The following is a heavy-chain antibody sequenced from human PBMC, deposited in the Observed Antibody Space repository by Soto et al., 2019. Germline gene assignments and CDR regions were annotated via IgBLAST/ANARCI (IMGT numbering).Heavy chain of an antibody. V-gene: IGHV4-30-2*01. CDR2: IYHGGST. J-gene: IGHJ4*02. CDR3: ASVPDY. D-gene: IGHD6-6*01. Sequence: QLQLQESGSGLVKPSQTLSLTCAVSGGSISSGAYSWGWIRQPPGKGLEWIGYIYHGGSTYYNPSLMSRVTKSVDRSKTQFSLKLSSVTAADTAVHYCASVPDYWGQGTLVTVSS. CDR1: GGSISSGAYS.